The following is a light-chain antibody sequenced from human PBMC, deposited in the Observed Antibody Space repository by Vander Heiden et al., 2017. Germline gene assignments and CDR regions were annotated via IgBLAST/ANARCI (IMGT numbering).Light chain of an antibody. J-gene: IGLJ3*02. Sequence: QSALTQPRSVSGSPGPSVTISCTGTCSDVGGYNYVSWDQQHPGKAPKLMIYDVRKLPSGVPDRFSGSKSGSTASLTISGLQAEDEADYYCCSYAGSYTYWVFGGGTKLTVL. V-gene: IGLV2-11*01. CDR1: CSDVGGYNY. CDR2: DVR. CDR3: CSYAGSYTYWV.